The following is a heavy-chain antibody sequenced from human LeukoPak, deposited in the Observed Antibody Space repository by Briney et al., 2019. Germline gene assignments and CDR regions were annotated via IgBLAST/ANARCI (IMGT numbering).Heavy chain of an antibody. V-gene: IGHV3-23*01. J-gene: IGHJ6*02. CDR1: GFTFSSYA. CDR3: AKDGRYCSSTSCYFSV. CDR2: ISGSGGST. D-gene: IGHD2-2*01. Sequence: GGSLRLSCAASGFTFSSYAMNWVRQAPGKGLEWVSGISGSGGSTYNAASVKGRFTISRDNSKNTLYLQMNSLRAEDTAVYYCAKDGRYCSSTSCYFSVWGQGTTVTVSS.